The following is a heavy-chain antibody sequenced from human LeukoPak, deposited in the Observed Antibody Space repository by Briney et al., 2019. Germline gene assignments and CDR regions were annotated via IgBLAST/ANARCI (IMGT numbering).Heavy chain of an antibody. CDR1: GFTFSSDW. CDR2: INGDGSTT. V-gene: IGHV3-74*03. J-gene: IGHJ4*02. CDR3: ARGAAPQGY. Sequence: GGSLRLSCAASGFTFSSDWMHWVRQAPGKGLVWVSRINGDGSTTAYADSVKGRFTSSRDNAKNTLYLQMNSLRVEDTAVYYCARGAAPQGYWGQGTPVPVSS. D-gene: IGHD2-15*01.